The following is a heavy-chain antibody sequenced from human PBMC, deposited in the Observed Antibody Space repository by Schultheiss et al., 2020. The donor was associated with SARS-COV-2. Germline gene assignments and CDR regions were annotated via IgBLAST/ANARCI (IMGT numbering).Heavy chain of an antibody. CDR2: ISSSGSTI. Sequence: GGSLRLSCAASGFTFSSYEMNWVRQAPGKGLEWVSYISSSGSTIYYADSVKGRFTISRDNAKNSLYLQMNSLRAEDTAVYYCTRHDSSWPADNWFDPWGQGTLVTVSS. D-gene: IGHD6-13*01. CDR3: TRHDSSWPADNWFDP. J-gene: IGHJ5*02. V-gene: IGHV3-48*03. CDR1: GFTFSSYE.